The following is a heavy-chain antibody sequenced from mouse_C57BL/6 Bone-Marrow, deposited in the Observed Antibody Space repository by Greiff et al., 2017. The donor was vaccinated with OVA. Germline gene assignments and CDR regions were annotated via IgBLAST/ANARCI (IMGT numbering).Heavy chain of an antibody. J-gene: IGHJ4*01. CDR2: INPNNGGT. CDR3: ARRLYDGDY. Sequence: EVQLQQSGPELVKPGASVKISCKASGYTFTDYYMNWVKQSHGKSLEWIGDINPNNGGTSYNQKFKGKATLTVDKSSSTAYMELRSLTSEDSAVYYCARRLYDGDYWGQGTSVTVSS. D-gene: IGHD2-3*01. CDR1: GYTFTDYY. V-gene: IGHV1-26*01.